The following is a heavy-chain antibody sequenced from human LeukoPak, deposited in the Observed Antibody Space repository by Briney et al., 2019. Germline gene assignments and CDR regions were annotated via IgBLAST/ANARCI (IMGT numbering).Heavy chain of an antibody. V-gene: IGHV4-59*12. D-gene: IGHD1-20*01. CDR3: ARERNNWNDAFDI. CDR2: IYYSGST. CDR1: GGSISSYY. Sequence: SETLSLTCTVSGGSISSYYWSWIRQPPGKGLEWIGYIYYSGSTNYNPSLKSRVTISVDTSKNQFSLKLSSVTAADTAVYYCARERNNWNDAFDIWGQGTMVTVSS. J-gene: IGHJ3*02.